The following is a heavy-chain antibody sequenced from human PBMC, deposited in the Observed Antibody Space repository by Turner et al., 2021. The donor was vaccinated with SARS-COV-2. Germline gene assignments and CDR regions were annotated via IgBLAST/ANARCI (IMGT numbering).Heavy chain of an antibody. CDR2: ISSGSTYI. J-gene: IGHJ4*02. Sequence: VQLVESGGGLVEPGGSLRLSCAVSGFTFSSFGMNWFRQDPGKGMAWVSSISSGSTYIYYADAVKGRFTISRDNAKNSLYLQMNSLRAEDTAVYYCARDYPFDYWGQGTLVTVSS. V-gene: IGHV3-21*01. CDR3: ARDYPFDY. CDR1: GFTFSSFG.